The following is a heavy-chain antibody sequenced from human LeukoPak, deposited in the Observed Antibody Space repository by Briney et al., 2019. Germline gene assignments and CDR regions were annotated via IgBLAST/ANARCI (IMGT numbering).Heavy chain of an antibody. J-gene: IGHJ4*02. Sequence: SETLSLTCAVYGGSFSGYYWSWIRQPPGKGLEWIGEINHSGSTNYNPSLKSRVTISVDTSKNQFSLKLSSVTAADTAVYYCARWKYGSGWRFTYFDYWGQGTLVTVSS. CDR2: INHSGST. V-gene: IGHV4-34*01. CDR1: GGSFSGYY. CDR3: ARWKYGSGWRFTYFDY. D-gene: IGHD6-19*01.